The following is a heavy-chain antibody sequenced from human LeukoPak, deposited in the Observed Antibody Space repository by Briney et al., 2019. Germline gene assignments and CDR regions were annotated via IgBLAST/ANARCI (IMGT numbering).Heavy chain of an antibody. CDR2: IYYSGST. D-gene: IGHD6-19*01. J-gene: IGHJ5*02. CDR1: GGSISGYY. Sequence: SKTLSLTCTVSGGSISGYYWSWIRQPPGKGLEWIGYIYYSGSTNYNPSLESRVTISVDTSKNQFSLKLSSVTAADTAVYYCARDRSSGWYGANDHWGQGTLVTVSS. V-gene: IGHV4-59*01. CDR3: ARDRSSGWYGANDH.